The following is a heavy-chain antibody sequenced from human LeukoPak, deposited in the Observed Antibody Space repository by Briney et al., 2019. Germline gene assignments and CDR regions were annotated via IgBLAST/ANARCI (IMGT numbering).Heavy chain of an antibody. V-gene: IGHV4-59*08. CDR3: ARHGTWGLGQYYFYY. J-gene: IGHJ4*02. Sequence: PSETLSLTCTVSGGSISSHYWSWIRQPPGEGLDGIGFIYDSGSTNYNPSLRSRVTISVDTSKNQFSLKLSSVTAADTAVYYCARHGTWGLGQYYFYYWGQGILVTVSS. D-gene: IGHD7-27*01. CDR2: IYDSGST. CDR1: GGSISSHY.